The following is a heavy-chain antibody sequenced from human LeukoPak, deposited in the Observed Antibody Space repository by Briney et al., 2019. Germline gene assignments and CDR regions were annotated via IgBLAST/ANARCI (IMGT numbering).Heavy chain of an antibody. CDR3: ARDGVSIWSGYSYNWFDP. V-gene: IGHV4-39*07. CDR2: IYYSGST. D-gene: IGHD3-3*01. Sequence: SETLSLTCTVSGGSISSSSYYWGWIRQPPGKGLEWIGSIYYSGSTYYNPSLKSRVTISVDTSKNQFSLKLSSVTAADTAVYYCARDGVSIWSGYSYNWFDPWGQGTLVTVSS. CDR1: GGSISSSSYY. J-gene: IGHJ5*02.